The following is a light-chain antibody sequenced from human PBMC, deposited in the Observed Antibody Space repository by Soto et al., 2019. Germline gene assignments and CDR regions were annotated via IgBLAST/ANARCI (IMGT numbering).Light chain of an antibody. J-gene: IGKJ1*01. CDR3: QQYDNFPWT. CDR1: QDISKY. V-gene: IGKV1-33*01. Sequence: DIQMTQSPSSLSASVGDRVTITCQASQDISKYLNWYQQKPGKAPKLLIYDASNLETGVPSRFSGSGSGTDFTFTISSLQPEDIATYYCQQYDNFPWTFGQGTKVDI. CDR2: DAS.